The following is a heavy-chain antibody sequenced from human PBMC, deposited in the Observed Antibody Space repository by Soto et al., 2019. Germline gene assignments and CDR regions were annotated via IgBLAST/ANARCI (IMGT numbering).Heavy chain of an antibody. J-gene: IGHJ4*02. CDR2: IYPSDSDT. V-gene: IGHV5-51*01. CDR1: GYRFTIYW. D-gene: IGHD4-17*01. Sequence: GESLKISCXDSGYRFTIYWIGWVRQMPGKGLEWMGIIYPSDSDTRYSPSFQGQVTISADQSINTAYLQWDSLKASDTAIYYCARPANTVADHFDLWGQGTPVTVSS. CDR3: ARPANTVADHFDL.